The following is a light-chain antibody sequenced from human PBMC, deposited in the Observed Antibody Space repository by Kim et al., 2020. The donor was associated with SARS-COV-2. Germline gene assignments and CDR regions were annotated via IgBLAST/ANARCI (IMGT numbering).Light chain of an antibody. CDR2: DAS. Sequence: EIVLTQSPATLSLSPGDRATLSCRASQSVGTHLAWFKQKPGQAPRLFIYDASNRVTGIPPTFSGSGSGTDFTLTISSLEPEDFVVYYCQQRSNWPYTFGQGTKLEI. V-gene: IGKV3-11*01. CDR1: QSVGTH. J-gene: IGKJ2*01. CDR3: QQRSNWPYT.